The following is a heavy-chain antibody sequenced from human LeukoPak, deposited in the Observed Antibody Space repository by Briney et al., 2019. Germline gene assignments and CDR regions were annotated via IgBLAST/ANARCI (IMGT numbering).Heavy chain of an antibody. V-gene: IGHV3-48*02. CDR2: ISSSGNTI. CDR3: AREGPVVRGSEVDY. CDR1: GFTFSNAW. D-gene: IGHD4-23*01. J-gene: IGHJ4*02. Sequence: GGSLRLSCAASGFTFSNAWMNWVRQAPGKGLEWVSYISSSGNTIYYADSVKGRFTISRDNAKNSLYLQVNSLRDEDTAVYYCAREGPVVRGSEVDYWGQGTLVTVSS.